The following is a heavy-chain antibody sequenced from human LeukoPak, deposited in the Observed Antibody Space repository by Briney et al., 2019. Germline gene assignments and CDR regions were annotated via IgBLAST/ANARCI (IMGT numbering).Heavy chain of an antibody. CDR3: ARGSEGFTIFGVVSNWFDP. Sequence: SETLSLTCTGSGGSISSYYWSWIRQPPGKGLEWIGYIYYSGSTNYNPSLKSRVTISVDTSKNQFSLKLSSVTAADTAVYYCARGSEGFTIFGVVSNWFDPWGQGTLVTVSS. D-gene: IGHD3-3*01. CDR2: IYYSGST. J-gene: IGHJ5*02. V-gene: IGHV4-59*01. CDR1: GGSISSYY.